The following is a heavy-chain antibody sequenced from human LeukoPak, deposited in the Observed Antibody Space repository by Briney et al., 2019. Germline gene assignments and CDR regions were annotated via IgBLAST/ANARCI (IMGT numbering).Heavy chain of an antibody. Sequence: PETLSLTCTVSGYSLRSGYSWGWIRRPPGKGLEWIGSIYHSGSTYYNPALKSRVTISVDTHKNLYFLKLSFVTAAEAAVYYCARGRGSGYLFDYWGQGTLVTVSS. J-gene: IGHJ4*02. V-gene: IGHV4-38-2*02. CDR3: ARGRGSGYLFDY. D-gene: IGHD3-22*01. CDR1: GYSLRSGYS. CDR2: IYHSGST.